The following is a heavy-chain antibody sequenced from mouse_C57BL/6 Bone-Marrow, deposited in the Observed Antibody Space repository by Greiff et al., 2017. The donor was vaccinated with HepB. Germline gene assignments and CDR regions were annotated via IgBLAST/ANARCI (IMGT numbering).Heavy chain of an antibody. CDR3: AGSSYWYFDV. V-gene: IGHV1-64*01. CDR1: GYTFTSYW. J-gene: IGHJ1*03. Sequence: QVQLQQPGAELVKPGASVKLSCKASGYTFTSYWMHWVKQRPGQGLEWIGMIHPDSGSTNYNEKFKSKATLTVDKSSSTAYMQLSSLTSEDSAVYYCAGSSYWYFDVWGTGTTVTVSS. CDR2: IHPDSGST. D-gene: IGHD1-1*01.